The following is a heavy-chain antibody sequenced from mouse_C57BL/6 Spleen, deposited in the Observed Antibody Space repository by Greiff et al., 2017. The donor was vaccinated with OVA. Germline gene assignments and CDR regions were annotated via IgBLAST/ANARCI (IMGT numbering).Heavy chain of an antibody. V-gene: IGHV1-72*01. CDR3: ARWVSGYYDYAFDY. CDR2: IDPNSGGT. D-gene: IGHD2-4*01. J-gene: IGHJ2*01. Sequence: VKLQQPGAELVKPGASVKLSCKASGYTFTSYWMHWVKQRPGRGLEWIGRIDPNSGGTKYNEKFKRKATLTVDKPSSTAYMQLSSLTSEDSAVYYCARWVSGYYDYAFDYWGQGTTLTVSS. CDR1: GYTFTSYW.